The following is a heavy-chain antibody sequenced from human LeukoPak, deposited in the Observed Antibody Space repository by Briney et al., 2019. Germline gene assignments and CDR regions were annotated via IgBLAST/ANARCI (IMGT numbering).Heavy chain of an antibody. J-gene: IGHJ5*02. CDR2: INHSGST. V-gene: IGHV4-34*01. CDR3: ARGRSRYSSGWYNWFDP. Sequence: SETLSLTCAVYGGSFSGYYWSWIRQPPGKGLEWIGEINHSGSTNYNPSLKSRVTISVDTSKNQFSLKLSSVTAADTAVYYCARGRSRYSSGWYNWFDPWGQGTPVTVSS. CDR1: GGSFSGYY. D-gene: IGHD6-19*01.